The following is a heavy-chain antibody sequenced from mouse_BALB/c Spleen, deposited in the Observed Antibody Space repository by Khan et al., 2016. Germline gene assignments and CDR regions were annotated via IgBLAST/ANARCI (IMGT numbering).Heavy chain of an antibody. V-gene: IGHV9-3*02. CDR1: VYTFTNYG. CDR3: AEDYYGSNWFAY. J-gene: IGHJ3*01. D-gene: IGHD1-1*01. Sequence: IQLVQSGPELKKPGETVKISCKASVYTFTNYGMNWVKQAPGKGLKWMGWINTNTGEPTYAEEFKGRFAFSLETSARTAYLQINNLKNEDTATYFCAEDYYGSNWFAYWGQGTLVTVSA. CDR2: INTNTGEP.